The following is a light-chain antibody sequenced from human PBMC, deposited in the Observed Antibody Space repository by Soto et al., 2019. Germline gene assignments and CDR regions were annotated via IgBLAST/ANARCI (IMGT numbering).Light chain of an antibody. CDR1: QSVNTW. J-gene: IGKJ4*01. Sequence: DIPMTQSPSTLSASVGDRVTITCRASQSVNTWLAWYQQKPGKAPNLLIHKASTLEAGVPSRFSGSGSGTEFTLSISSLQPDDFATYYCHQYDSAPLTFGGGTKVEIK. CDR2: KAS. V-gene: IGKV1-5*03. CDR3: HQYDSAPLT.